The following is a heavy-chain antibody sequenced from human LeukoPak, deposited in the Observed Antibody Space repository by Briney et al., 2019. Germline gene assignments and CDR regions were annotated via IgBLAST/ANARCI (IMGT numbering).Heavy chain of an antibody. J-gene: IGHJ4*02. CDR1: GFTFSSYA. V-gene: IGHV3-48*03. D-gene: IGHD5-24*01. CDR3: AKSGYNRFDY. Sequence: AGGSLRLSCAASGFTFSSYAMHWVRQAPGKGLEWVSYISSSGSTIYYADSVKGRFTISRDNAKNSLYLQMNSLRAEDTAVYYCAKSGYNRFDYWGQGTLVTVSS. CDR2: ISSSGSTI.